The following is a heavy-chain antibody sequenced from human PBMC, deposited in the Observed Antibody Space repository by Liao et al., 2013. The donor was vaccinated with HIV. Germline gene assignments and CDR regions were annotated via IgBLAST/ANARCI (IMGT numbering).Heavy chain of an antibody. D-gene: IGHD1-26*01. CDR2: IYHSGSK. CDR3: ARDRGARYFDY. J-gene: IGHJ4*02. CDR1: HGSISNYY. Sequence: QVQLQESGPGLVRPSETLSLTCTVSHGSISNYYWTWIRQPPGKGLEWIGYIYHSGSKYYNASLKSRVSISIDTSKNQFSLRLNSVTAADTAVYYCARDRGARYFDYWGRGTPVTVS. V-gene: IGHV4-59*12.